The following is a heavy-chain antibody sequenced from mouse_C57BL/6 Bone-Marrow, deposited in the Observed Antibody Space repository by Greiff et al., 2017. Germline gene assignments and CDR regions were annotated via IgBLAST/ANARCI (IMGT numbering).Heavy chain of an antibody. J-gene: IGHJ4*01. CDR3: ARGGYYYGSSWGAMDY. V-gene: IGHV1-49*01. Sequence: DATEYSENFKGKATLTANTSSSTAYMELSSLTSEDSAVYYCARGGYYYGSSWGAMDYWGQGTSVTVSS. CDR2: DAT. D-gene: IGHD1-1*01.